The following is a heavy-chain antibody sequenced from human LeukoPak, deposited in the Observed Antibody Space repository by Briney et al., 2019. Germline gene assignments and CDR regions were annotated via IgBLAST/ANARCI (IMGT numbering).Heavy chain of an antibody. D-gene: IGHD3-16*01. CDR3: ARVIGSYGDSAY. Sequence: GGSLRLSCTASGFKFSSFSMNWARQAPGKGLEWLSYISSTSSAIYYADSVKGRFTSSRDNAKNSLYLKMDSLRAEDTAIYYCARVIGSYGDSAYWGQGTLVTVSS. CDR1: GFKFSSFS. J-gene: IGHJ4*02. V-gene: IGHV3-48*04. CDR2: ISSTSSAI.